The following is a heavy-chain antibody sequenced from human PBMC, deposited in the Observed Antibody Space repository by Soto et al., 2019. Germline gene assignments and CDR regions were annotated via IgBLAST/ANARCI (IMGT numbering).Heavy chain of an antibody. CDR3: ARDVPLNYYDGTYSYYATEV. V-gene: IGHV1-69*13. CDR1: GGTFSSHA. J-gene: IGHJ6*02. Sequence: EASVKLSCKASGGTFSSHAISWVRQAPGEGLEWMGGIIPFFKATNYAQKFQGRVTITADDSTSTAYMDLYSLRSEDTAVYYCARDVPLNYYDGTYSYYATEVWGQGTTVSVSS. CDR2: IIPFFKAT. D-gene: IGHD3-16*01.